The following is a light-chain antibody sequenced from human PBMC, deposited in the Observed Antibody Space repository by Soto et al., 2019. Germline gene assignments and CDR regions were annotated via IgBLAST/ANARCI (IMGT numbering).Light chain of an antibody. V-gene: IGKV1-5*01. CDR2: DAS. CDR1: QRIDRY. J-gene: IGKJ1*01. CDR3: QQYKDCAWT. Sequence: DIQLTQSPSTLSASVGDRVTVTCRASQRIDRYLAWYQQKPGKAPKLLVYDASTWEGGVPSSFSGSGSATEFILTISSLQPDDFATYYCQQYKDCAWTFGQGTRVEIK.